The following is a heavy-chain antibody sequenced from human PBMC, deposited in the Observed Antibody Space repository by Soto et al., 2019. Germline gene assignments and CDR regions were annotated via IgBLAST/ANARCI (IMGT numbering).Heavy chain of an antibody. V-gene: IGHV3-30*18. CDR3: AKDLPRYDSSGYADY. J-gene: IGHJ4*02. D-gene: IGHD3-22*01. Sequence: GVSLRLSCAASGFTFSSYGMHWVRQAPCKGLEWVAVISYDGSNKYYADSVKGRFTISRDNSKNTLYLQMNSLRAEDTAVYYCAKDLPRYDSSGYADYWGQGTLVTSPQ. CDR1: GFTFSSYG. CDR2: ISYDGSNK.